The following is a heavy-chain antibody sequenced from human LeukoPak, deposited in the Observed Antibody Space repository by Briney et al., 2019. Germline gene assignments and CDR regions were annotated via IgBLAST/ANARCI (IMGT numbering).Heavy chain of an antibody. J-gene: IGHJ4*02. D-gene: IGHD6-19*01. V-gene: IGHV3-53*01. CDR3: ARAPPKYSSGWYWV. CDR2: IYSGGST. CDR1: GFTVSSNY. Sequence: PGGSLRLSCAASGFTVSSNYMSWVRHAPGKGLECVSVIYSGGSTYYADSVKGRFTISRDNSKNTLYLQMNSLRAEDTAVYYCARAPPKYSSGWYWVWGQGTLVTASS.